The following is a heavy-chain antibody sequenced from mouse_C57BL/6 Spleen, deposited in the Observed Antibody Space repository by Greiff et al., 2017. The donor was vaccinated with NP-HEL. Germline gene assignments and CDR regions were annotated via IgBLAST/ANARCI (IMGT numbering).Heavy chain of an antibody. Sequence: VQLQQPGAELVKPGASVKVSCKASGYTFTSYWMHWVKQRPGQGLAWIGRLHPSDSDPNYNQTFKGKATWTVDKSSSTAYMQLSSLTSEDSAVYYCAIGEVTTEAWFAYWGQGTLVTVSA. CDR1: GYTFTSYW. V-gene: IGHV1-74*01. CDR2: LHPSDSDP. J-gene: IGHJ3*01. D-gene: IGHD2-2*01. CDR3: AIGEVTTEAWFAY.